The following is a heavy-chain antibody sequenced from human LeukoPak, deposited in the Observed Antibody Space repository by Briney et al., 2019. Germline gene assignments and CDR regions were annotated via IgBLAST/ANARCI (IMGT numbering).Heavy chain of an antibody. V-gene: IGHV3-23*01. J-gene: IGHJ4*02. CDR3: AKDQGYSYGYPTFAY. Sequence: GGSLRLSCAASGFTFGNYAMSWVRQAPGKGLEWVSTISSSGGSTYYADSVKGRFTISRDSSKNTLYLQMNSLRAEDTAVYYCAKDQGYSYGYPTFAYWGQGTLVTVSS. CDR2: ISSSGGST. CDR1: GFTFGNYA. D-gene: IGHD5-18*01.